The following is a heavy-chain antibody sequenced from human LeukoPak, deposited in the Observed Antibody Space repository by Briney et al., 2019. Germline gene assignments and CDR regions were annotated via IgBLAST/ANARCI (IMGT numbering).Heavy chain of an antibody. CDR1: GSTLSNAY. Sequence: GGSLRLSCAASGSTLSNAYMSWVRQAPGKGLEWVGRIKNKTNGGTTDYAAPVKGRFSISRDDSKNTLYLRMNSLKTEDTAVYYCTTTIVGVTTWFDPWGQGTLVTVSS. CDR2: IKNKTNGGTT. J-gene: IGHJ5*02. CDR3: TTTIVGVTTWFDP. V-gene: IGHV3-15*01. D-gene: IGHD1-26*01.